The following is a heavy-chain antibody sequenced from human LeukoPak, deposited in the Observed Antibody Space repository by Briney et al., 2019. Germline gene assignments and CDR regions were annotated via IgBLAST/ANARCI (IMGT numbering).Heavy chain of an antibody. CDR1: GYTFTGYY. CDR3: ARDMYNSGWCSDY. Sequence: ASVKVSCKASGYTFTGYYMHWVRQAPGQGLEWMGWISAYNGNTNYAQKLQGRVTMTADTSTSTAYMELRSLRSDDTAVYYCARDMYNSGWCSDYWGQGTLVTVSS. D-gene: IGHD6-19*01. V-gene: IGHV1-18*04. CDR2: ISAYNGNT. J-gene: IGHJ4*02.